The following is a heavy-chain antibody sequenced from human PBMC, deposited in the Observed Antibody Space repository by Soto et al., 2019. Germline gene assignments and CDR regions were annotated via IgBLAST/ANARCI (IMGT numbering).Heavy chain of an antibody. D-gene: IGHD6-6*01. Sequence: SETLSLTCTVSGGSISSYYWSWIRQPPGKGLEWIGYIYYSGSTNHNPSLKSRVTISVDTSKNQFSLKLSSVTAADTAVYYCARGFMMAAPDYYYYGMDVWGQGTTVTVSS. CDR2: IYYSGST. V-gene: IGHV4-59*01. CDR1: GGSISSYY. J-gene: IGHJ6*02. CDR3: ARGFMMAAPDYYYYGMDV.